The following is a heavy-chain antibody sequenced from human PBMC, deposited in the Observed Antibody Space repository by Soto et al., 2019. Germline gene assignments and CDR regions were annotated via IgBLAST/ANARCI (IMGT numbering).Heavy chain of an antibody. D-gene: IGHD6-13*01. CDR2: ISAYNGNT. V-gene: IGHV1-18*04. Sequence: ASVKVSCKXSGYTFTSYGISWVRQAPGQGLEWMGWISAYNGNTNYAQKLQGRVTMTTDTSTSTAYMELRSLRSDDTAVYYCARAGGGYSSNQIDYWGQGTLVTVSS. CDR1: GYTFTSYG. CDR3: ARAGGGYSSNQIDY. J-gene: IGHJ4*02.